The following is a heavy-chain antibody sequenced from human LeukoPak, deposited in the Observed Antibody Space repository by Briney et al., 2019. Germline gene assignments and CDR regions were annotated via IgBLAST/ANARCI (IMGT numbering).Heavy chain of an antibody. CDR1: GGTFSSYT. J-gene: IGHJ5*02. D-gene: IGHD7-27*01. CDR3: ARDGEISLWFDP. V-gene: IGHV1-69*04. CDR2: ITPILGIA. Sequence: ASVKVSCKASGGTFSSYTISWVRQAPGQGLEWMGRITPILGIANYAQKFQGRVTITADKSTSTAYMELSSLRSEDTAVYYCARDGEISLWFDPWGQGTLVTVSS.